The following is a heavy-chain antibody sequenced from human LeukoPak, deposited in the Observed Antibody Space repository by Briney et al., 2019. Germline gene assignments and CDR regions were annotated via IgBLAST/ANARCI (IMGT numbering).Heavy chain of an antibody. CDR2: IWPGDSNT. Sequence: GESLKISFKGSGYRFTDYWIGWVRPMPGKGLEWMGIIWPGDSNTRYSPSFQGQVTISADRSISTAYLQWNSLKASDTAMYYCARHVTTVTTSWFDPWGQGTLVTVSS. CDR1: GYRFTDYW. V-gene: IGHV5-51*01. D-gene: IGHD4-11*01. CDR3: ARHVTTVTTSWFDP. J-gene: IGHJ5*02.